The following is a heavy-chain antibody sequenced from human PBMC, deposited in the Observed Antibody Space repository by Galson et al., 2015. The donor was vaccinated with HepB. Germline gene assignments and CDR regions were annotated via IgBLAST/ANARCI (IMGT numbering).Heavy chain of an antibody. CDR2: IYWDDDK. J-gene: IGHJ4*02. Sequence: PALVKPTQTLTLTCTFSGFSLSTSGVGVGWIRQPPGKALEWLALIYWDDDKRYSPSLKSRLTITKDTSKNQVVLTMTNMDPVDTATYYCAHSSDGVEWELPGGGFDYWGQGTLVTVSS. D-gene: IGHD1-26*01. CDR1: GFSLSTSGVG. V-gene: IGHV2-5*02. CDR3: AHSSDGVEWELPGGGFDY.